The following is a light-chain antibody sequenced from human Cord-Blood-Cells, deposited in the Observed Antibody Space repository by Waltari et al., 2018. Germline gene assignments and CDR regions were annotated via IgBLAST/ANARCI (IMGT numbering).Light chain of an antibody. CDR3: SSYTSSSTLV. V-gene: IGLV2-14*01. Sequence: QSALTQPASVSGSPGQSITISCTGTSSAVGRSNYASWYQQHPGKAPKLMIYDVSNRPSGVSNRFSGSKSGNTASLTISGLQAEDEADYYCSSYTSSSTLVFGGGTKLTVL. J-gene: IGLJ2*01. CDR2: DVS. CDR1: SSAVGRSNY.